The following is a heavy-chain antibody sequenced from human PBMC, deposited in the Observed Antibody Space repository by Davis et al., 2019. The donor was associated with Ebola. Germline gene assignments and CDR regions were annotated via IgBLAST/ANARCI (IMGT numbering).Heavy chain of an antibody. Sequence: PSETLSLTCTVSGGSISSYYWSWIRQPPGKGLEWIGYIYYSGSTNYNPSLKSRVTISVDTSKNQFSLKLSSVTAADTAVYYCARDKAGEYQLPEGYFDYWGQGTLVTVSS. D-gene: IGHD2-2*01. CDR1: GGSISSYY. CDR2: IYYSGST. J-gene: IGHJ4*02. CDR3: ARDKAGEYQLPEGYFDY. V-gene: IGHV4-59*01.